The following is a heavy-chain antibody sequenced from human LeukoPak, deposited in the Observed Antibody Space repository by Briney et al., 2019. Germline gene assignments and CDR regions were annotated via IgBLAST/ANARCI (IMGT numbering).Heavy chain of an antibody. CDR3: AKEGYCSSTSCYSPVYYYYMDV. D-gene: IGHD2-2*02. V-gene: IGHV3-11*04. J-gene: IGHJ6*03. CDR2: ISSSGNTI. Sequence: KTGGSLRLSCAASGFTFSDYYLSWIRQAPGKGLEWISYISSSGNTIYYADSVKGRFTISRDNSKNTLYLQMNSLRAEDTAVYYCAKEGYCSSTSCYSPVYYYYMDVWGKGTTVTVSS. CDR1: GFTFSDYY.